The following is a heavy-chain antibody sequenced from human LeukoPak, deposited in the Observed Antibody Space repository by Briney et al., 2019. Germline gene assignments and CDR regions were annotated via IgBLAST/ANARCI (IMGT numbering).Heavy chain of an antibody. J-gene: IGHJ5*02. D-gene: IGHD6-19*01. CDR2: MSPNGDST. CDR1: GYPLTKFY. Sequence: ASVKVSCKASGYPLTKFYMHWVRQAPGHGLEWMGLMSPNGDSTLYSQKFQGRVTMTRDTSTSTDYMELSSLRSEDTAVYYCARDNSDTVKGECSGACYWWFDPWGQGTLVTVSS. CDR3: ARDNSDTVKGECSGACYWWFDP. V-gene: IGHV1-46*01.